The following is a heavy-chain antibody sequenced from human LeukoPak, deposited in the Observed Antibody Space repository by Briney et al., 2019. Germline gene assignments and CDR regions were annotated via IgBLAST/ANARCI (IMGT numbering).Heavy chain of an antibody. Sequence: ASVKVSCKASGYTFTSYGISWVRQAPGQGLEWMGWISAYNGNTYYAQKLQGRVTMTTDTSTSTAYMELRSLRSDDTAVYYCARDAYVEMATIVDYWGQGTLVTVSS. CDR3: ARDAYVEMATIVDY. V-gene: IGHV1-18*01. J-gene: IGHJ4*02. CDR1: GYTFTSYG. CDR2: ISAYNGNT. D-gene: IGHD5-24*01.